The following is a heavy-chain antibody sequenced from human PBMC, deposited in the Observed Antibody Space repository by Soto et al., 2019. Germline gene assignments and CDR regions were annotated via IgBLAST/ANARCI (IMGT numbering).Heavy chain of an antibody. CDR2: IYWDDDK. CDR1: GFSVSTTGVG. D-gene: IGHD4-17*01. CDR3: AHRAVTAGYFDY. V-gene: IGHV2-5*02. J-gene: IGHJ4*02. Sequence: QITLKESGPPLVKPTQTLTLTCTFSGFSVSTTGVGVGWIRQPPGKALEWLALIYWDDDKRYSPSLKSRLTITKDTSKNQVVLTMTNMDPVDTATYYCAHRAVTAGYFDYWGQGTLVTVSS.